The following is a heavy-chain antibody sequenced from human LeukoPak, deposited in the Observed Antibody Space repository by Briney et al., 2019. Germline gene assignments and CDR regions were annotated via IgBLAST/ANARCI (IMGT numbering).Heavy chain of an antibody. D-gene: IGHD2-2*01. CDR2: INHSGST. J-gene: IGHJ5*02. Sequence: SETLSLTCAVYGGSFSGYYWSWIRQPPGKGLEWIGEINHSGSTNYNLSLKSRVTISVDTSKNQFSLKLSSVTAADTAVYYCARGRLGCSSTSCYSGLDWFDPWGQGTLVTVSS. CDR1: GGSFSGYY. CDR3: ARGRLGCSSTSCYSGLDWFDP. V-gene: IGHV4-34*01.